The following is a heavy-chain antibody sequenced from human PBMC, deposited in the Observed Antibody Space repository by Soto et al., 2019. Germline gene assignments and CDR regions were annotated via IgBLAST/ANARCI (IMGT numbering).Heavy chain of an antibody. Sequence: PGGSLRLSCAASGFIFSEYAMTWVGQAPGKGLEWVSVIGGAGSNIHYADSVEGRFTVSRDDSKNTLYLRMDSLRVEDTAVYYCAKDFVRRNGVYDPFDKWGPGTKVTVSS. CDR1: GFIFSEYA. CDR2: IGGAGSNI. D-gene: IGHD2-8*01. J-gene: IGHJ3*02. V-gene: IGHV3-23*01. CDR3: AKDFVRRNGVYDPFDK.